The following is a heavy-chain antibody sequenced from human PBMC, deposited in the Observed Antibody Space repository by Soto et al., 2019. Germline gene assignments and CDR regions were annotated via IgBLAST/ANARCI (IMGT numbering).Heavy chain of an antibody. CDR1: GFTFSSYW. V-gene: IGHV3-74*01. CDR2: IDPYGSAT. CDR3: AKNYYDSSGCDY. J-gene: IGHJ4*02. D-gene: IGHD3-22*01. Sequence: GGSLRLSCAASGFTFSSYWMHWVRQPPGKGLMWVSRIDPYGSATKYADSVEGRFTISRDNSKNTLYLQMNSLRAEDTAVYYCAKNYYDSSGCDYWGQGTLVTVS.